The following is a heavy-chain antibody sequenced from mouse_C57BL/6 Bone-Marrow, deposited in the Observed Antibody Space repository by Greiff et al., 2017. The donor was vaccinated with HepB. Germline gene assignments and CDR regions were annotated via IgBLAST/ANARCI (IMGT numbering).Heavy chain of an antibody. CDR2: ISYDGSN. CDR3: ARLLRFYWYFDV. J-gene: IGHJ1*03. Sequence: EVKLQESGPGLVKPSQSLSLTCSVTGYSITSGYYWNWIRQFPGNKLEWMGYISYDGSNNYNPSLKNRISITRDTSKNRFFLKLNSVTTEDTATYYCARLLRFYWYFDVWGTGTTVTVSS. CDR1: GYSITSGYY. D-gene: IGHD1-1*01. V-gene: IGHV3-6*01.